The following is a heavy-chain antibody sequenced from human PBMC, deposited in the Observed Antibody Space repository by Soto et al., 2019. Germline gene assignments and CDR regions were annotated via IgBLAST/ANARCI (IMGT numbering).Heavy chain of an antibody. D-gene: IGHD6-6*01. J-gene: IGHJ4*02. CDR1: GGSISTSSYC. Sequence: SETLSLTCTVSGGSISTSSYCWGWIRQPPGKGLEWIGSIYYSGSTYYNPSLKSRVTISVDTSKNQFSLKLSSVTAADTAVYYCEMEVSSSSSYGYWGQGTLVTVSS. CDR3: EMEVSSSSSYGY. CDR2: IYYSGST. V-gene: IGHV4-39*01.